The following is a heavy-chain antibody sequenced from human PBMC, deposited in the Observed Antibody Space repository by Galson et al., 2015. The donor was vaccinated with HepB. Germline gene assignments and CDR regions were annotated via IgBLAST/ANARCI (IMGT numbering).Heavy chain of an antibody. D-gene: IGHD4-17*01. CDR2: IYTDDNT. CDR3: ARDQGDDYVNYYYYHGIDV. V-gene: IGHV3-66*02. Sequence: SLRLSCAASEFTVNSNHMSWVRQAPGKGLEWVAVIYTDDNTNYADSVKGRFTISRAKSENTLYLQMYSLGPEDTAVYYCARDQGDDYVNYYYYHGIDVWGQGTTVTVSS. J-gene: IGHJ6*02. CDR1: EFTVNSNH.